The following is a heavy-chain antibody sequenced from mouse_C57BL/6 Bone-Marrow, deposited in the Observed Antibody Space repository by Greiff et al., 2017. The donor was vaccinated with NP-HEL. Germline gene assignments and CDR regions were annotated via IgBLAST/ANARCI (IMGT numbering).Heavy chain of an antibody. Sequence: DVQLQESGPGLVKPSQSLSLTCSVTGYSITSGYYWNWIRQFPGNKLEWMGYISYDGSNNYNPSLKNRISITRDTSKNQFFLKLNSVTTEDTATYYCARVPFITTVVPYYFDYWGQGTTLTVSS. D-gene: IGHD1-1*01. CDR2: ISYDGSN. CDR1: GYSITSGYY. J-gene: IGHJ2*01. CDR3: ARVPFITTVVPYYFDY. V-gene: IGHV3-6*01.